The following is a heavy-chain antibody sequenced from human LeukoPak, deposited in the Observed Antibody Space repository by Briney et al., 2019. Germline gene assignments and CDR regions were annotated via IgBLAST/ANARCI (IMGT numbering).Heavy chain of an antibody. CDR1: GFTFSSYA. D-gene: IGHD5-18*01. CDR2: MSYDGSNK. V-gene: IGHV3-30*04. CDR3: AREDVDTAMVYYFDY. J-gene: IGHJ4*02. Sequence: QPGRSLRLSCAASGFTFSSYAMHWVRQAPGKGLEWVAVMSYDGSNKYYADSVKGRFTISRDNSKNTLYLQMNSLRAEDTAVYYCAREDVDTAMVYYFDYWGQGTLVTVSS.